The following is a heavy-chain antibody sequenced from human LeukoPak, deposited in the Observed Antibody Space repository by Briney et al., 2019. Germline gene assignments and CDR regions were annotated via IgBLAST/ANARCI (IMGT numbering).Heavy chain of an antibody. J-gene: IGHJ6*02. CDR3: AKASIYVYYGMDV. CDR2: ISNSAGST. V-gene: IGHV3-23*01. CDR1: GFTFSSYA. D-gene: IGHD3-16*02. Sequence: GGSLRLSCAASGFTFSSYAMSWVRQAPGKGLEWVSVISNSAGSTFYADSVKGRFTISRDNSKNTLYLQMNSLRGEDTGVYYCAKASIYVYYGMDVWGQGTTVIVSS.